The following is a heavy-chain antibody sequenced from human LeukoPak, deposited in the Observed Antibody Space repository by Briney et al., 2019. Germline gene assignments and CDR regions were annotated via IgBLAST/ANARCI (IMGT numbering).Heavy chain of an antibody. CDR1: GYTFTSYA. Sequence: ASVKVSCKASGYTFTSYAMNWVRQAPGQGLEWMGWINTNTGNPTYAQGFTGRFVFSLDTSVSTAYLQVSSLKAEDTAVYYCARSDFWSGYPTTRFDPWGQGTLVTVSS. CDR2: INTNTGNP. CDR3: ARSDFWSGYPTTRFDP. J-gene: IGHJ5*02. V-gene: IGHV7-4-1*02. D-gene: IGHD3-3*01.